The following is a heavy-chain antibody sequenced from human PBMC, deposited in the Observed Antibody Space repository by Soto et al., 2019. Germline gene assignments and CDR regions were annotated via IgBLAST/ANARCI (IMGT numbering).Heavy chain of an antibody. CDR1: GGSISSSSYY. Sequence: SETLSLTCTVSGGSISSSSYYWGWIRQPPGKGLEWIGYIYYSGSTNYNPSLKSRVTISVDTSKNQFSLKLSSVTAADTAVYYCARRVLSGGSSWYVWFDPWGQGTLVTVSS. D-gene: IGHD6-13*01. CDR2: IYYSGST. J-gene: IGHJ5*02. CDR3: ARRVLSGGSSWYVWFDP. V-gene: IGHV4-61*05.